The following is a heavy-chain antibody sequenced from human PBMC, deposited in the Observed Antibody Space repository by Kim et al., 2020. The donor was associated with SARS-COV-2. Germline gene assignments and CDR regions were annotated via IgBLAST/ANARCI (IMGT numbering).Heavy chain of an antibody. CDR3: ANPRRRAVDI. Sequence: STYYAGSVKGRFTISRDNCKNTLYLHMSSLSAEDKAVYYCANPRRRAVDIWGQGTMVTVSS. J-gene: IGHJ3*02. CDR2: ST. D-gene: IGHD6-6*01. V-gene: IGHV3-23*01.